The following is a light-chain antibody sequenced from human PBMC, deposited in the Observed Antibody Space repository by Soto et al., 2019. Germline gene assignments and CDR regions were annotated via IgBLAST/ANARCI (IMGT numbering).Light chain of an antibody. J-gene: IGKJ1*01. CDR1: QSISSY. CDR2: AAS. Sequence: DIQMTQSPSSLSASLGARVTITCRASQSISSYLNWYQHKPGKAPKLLIYAASSLQSGVPSRLSGSGSGTDFTLTISSLQPEDFATYDGQQRYSTPWTFGQGTKVDIK. V-gene: IGKV1-39*01. CDR3: QQRYSTPWT.